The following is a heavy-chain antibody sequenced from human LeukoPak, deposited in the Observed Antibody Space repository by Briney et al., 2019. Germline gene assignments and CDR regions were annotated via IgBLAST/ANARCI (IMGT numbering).Heavy chain of an antibody. Sequence: GASVKVSCKASGYTFTNYYMHWVRQAPAQGLKCMGWIYPNSGGTSYAQTFQGRVTMTRDTSISTTYMELSRLTSDDTAVYYCARERGACSTTSCYTADAFDIWGQGTMVSVSS. J-gene: IGHJ3*02. CDR1: GYTFTNYY. CDR3: ARERGACSTTSCYTADAFDI. D-gene: IGHD2-2*02. V-gene: IGHV1-2*02. CDR2: IYPNSGGT.